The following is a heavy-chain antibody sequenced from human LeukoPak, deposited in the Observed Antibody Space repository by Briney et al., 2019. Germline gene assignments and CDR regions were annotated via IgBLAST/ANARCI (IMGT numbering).Heavy chain of an antibody. J-gene: IGHJ3*02. CDR3: ARGAMTTVPNDAFDI. D-gene: IGHD4-17*01. CDR1: GFTFSSYT. V-gene: IGHV3-21*01. CDR2: ISSGSSYI. Sequence: GGSLRLSCAASGFTFSSYTMNWVRQAPGKGLEWVSIISSGSSYIHYADSVKGRFTISRDNSKNTLYLQMNSLRAEDTAVYYCARGAMTTVPNDAFDIWGQGTMVTVSS.